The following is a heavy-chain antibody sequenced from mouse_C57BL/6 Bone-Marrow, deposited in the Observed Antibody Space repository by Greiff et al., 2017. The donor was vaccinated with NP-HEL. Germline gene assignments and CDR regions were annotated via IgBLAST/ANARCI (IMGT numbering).Heavy chain of an antibody. Sequence: QVQLQQPGAELVKPGASVKMSCKASGYTFTSYWITWVKQRPGQGLEWIGDIYPGSGSTNYNEKFKSKATLTVDTSSSTAYMQLSSLTSEDSAVYYCARGYYGSSPIYYAMDYWGQGTSVTVSS. CDR3: ARGYYGSSPIYYAMDY. D-gene: IGHD1-1*01. V-gene: IGHV1-55*01. CDR2: IYPGSGST. J-gene: IGHJ4*01. CDR1: GYTFTSYW.